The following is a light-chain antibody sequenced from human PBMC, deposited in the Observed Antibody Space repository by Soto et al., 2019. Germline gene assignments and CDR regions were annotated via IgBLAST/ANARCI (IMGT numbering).Light chain of an antibody. CDR2: AAS. CDR1: QSVTSNY. J-gene: IGKJ1*01. CDR3: QQYGTSPPWT. V-gene: IGKV3-20*01. Sequence: EIVLTQSLGTLSLSPGERATLSCRASQSVTSNYLAWYQQKPGQAPRLLIYAASRRAPGIPDRFSASGSGTDFTLTISRLEPEDFAVYFCQQYGTSPPWTFGQGTKVDIK.